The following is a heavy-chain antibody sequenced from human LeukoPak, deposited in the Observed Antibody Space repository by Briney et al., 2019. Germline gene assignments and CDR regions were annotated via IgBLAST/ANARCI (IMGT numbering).Heavy chain of an antibody. CDR1: GGSISSYY. CDR3: ARHGGNYGDSFDY. CDR2: IYNSGST. Sequence: PSETLSFTCTVSGGSISSYYWSWIRQPAGKGLEWIGHIYNSGSTNYNPSLKGRVTMSVATSKNQFSLHLSSVTAADTAVYYCARHGGNYGDSFDYWGQGTLVTVSS. D-gene: IGHD4-17*01. V-gene: IGHV4-4*07. J-gene: IGHJ4*02.